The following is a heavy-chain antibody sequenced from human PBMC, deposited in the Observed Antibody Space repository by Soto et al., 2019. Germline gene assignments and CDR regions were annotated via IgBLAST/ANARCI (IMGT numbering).Heavy chain of an antibody. D-gene: IGHD6-13*01. CDR3: ARDRVQQFAKLYYDHGMDV. CDR1: GFTVSTNY. CDR2: MYSGGPT. J-gene: IGHJ6*02. Sequence: HPGGSLRLSCAASGFTVSTNYMTWVRQAPGKGLEWVSIMYSGGPTYYADSVKGRFIISRDNSKNTLYLQMNSLRAEDTAVYYCARDRVQQFAKLYYDHGMDVWGQGTTVTDSS. V-gene: IGHV3-53*01.